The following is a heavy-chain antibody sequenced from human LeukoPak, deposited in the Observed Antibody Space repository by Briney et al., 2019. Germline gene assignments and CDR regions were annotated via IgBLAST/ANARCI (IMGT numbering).Heavy chain of an antibody. Sequence: GGSLRLSCAASGFTFSSYSMNWVRQAPGKGLEWVSSISSSSSYIYYADSVKGRFTISRDNAKNSLYLQMNSLRAEDTAVYYCARDKAVAAHFDYWGQGTLVTVSS. V-gene: IGHV3-21*01. D-gene: IGHD6-19*01. CDR3: ARDKAVAAHFDY. CDR2: ISSSSSYI. CDR1: GFTFSSYS. J-gene: IGHJ4*02.